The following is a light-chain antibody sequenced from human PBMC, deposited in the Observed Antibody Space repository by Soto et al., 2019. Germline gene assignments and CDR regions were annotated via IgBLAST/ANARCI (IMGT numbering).Light chain of an antibody. CDR2: DDN. CDR1: SSNIGGNS. V-gene: IGLV1-51*01. J-gene: IGLJ1*01. CDR3: GSWDSSLSAYV. Sequence: QSLLTQPPSVSASPGQKGTISCSGSSSNIGGNSVSWYQQLPGTAPKLLIYDDNKRPSGIPDRFSGSKSGTSATLGITGFQTGDAADYYCGSWDSSLSAYVFGTGTKVTVL.